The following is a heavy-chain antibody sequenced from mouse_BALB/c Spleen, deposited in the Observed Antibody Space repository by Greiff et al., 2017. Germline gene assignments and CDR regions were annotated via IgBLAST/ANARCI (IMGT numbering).Heavy chain of an antibody. CDR3: ASSYYGNYGYFDV. J-gene: IGHJ1*01. CDR2: IDPENGNT. D-gene: IGHD2-10*01. Sequence: VQLQQSGAELVRPGALVKLSCKASGFNINDYYMHWVKQRPEQGLEWIGWIDPENGNTIYDPKFQGKASITADTSSNTAYLQLSSLTSEDTAVYYCASSYYGNYGYFDVWGAGTTVTVSS. CDR1: GFNINDYY. V-gene: IGHV14-1*02.